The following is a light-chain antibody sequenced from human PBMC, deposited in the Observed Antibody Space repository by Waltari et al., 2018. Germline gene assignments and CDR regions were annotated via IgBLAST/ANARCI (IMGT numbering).Light chain of an antibody. V-gene: IGKV3-20*01. CDR3: QHYVTLPAT. CDR1: QSVSRS. Sequence: SCRASQSVSRSLAWYQKKPGQAPRLLIYGASSRATGVPDMFSGSGSGTDFSLTISRLEPEDFAVYYCQHYVTLPATFGQGTKVEIK. CDR2: GAS. J-gene: IGKJ1*01.